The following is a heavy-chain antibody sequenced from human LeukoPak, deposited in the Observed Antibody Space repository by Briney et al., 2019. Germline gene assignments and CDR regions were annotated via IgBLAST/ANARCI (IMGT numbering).Heavy chain of an antibody. CDR3: ARDCSSTSCYKDMGY. V-gene: IGHV4-34*01. J-gene: IGHJ4*02. CDR1: GGSFSGYY. Sequence: SETLSLTCAVYGGSFSGYYWSWIRQPPGKGLEWIGEINHSGSTNYNPSLKSRVTISVGTSRNQFSLKLSSVTAADTAAYYCARDCSSTSCYKDMGYWGQGTLVTVSS. D-gene: IGHD2-2*02. CDR2: INHSGST.